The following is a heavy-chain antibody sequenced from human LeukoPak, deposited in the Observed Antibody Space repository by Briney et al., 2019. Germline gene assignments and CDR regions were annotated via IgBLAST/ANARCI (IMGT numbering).Heavy chain of an antibody. J-gene: IGHJ6*02. CDR2: ISYDGSNK. Sequence: GGSLRLSCAASGFTFSSYAMHWVRQAPGKGLEWVAVISYDGSNKYYADSVKGRFTISRDNSKNTLYLQMNSLRAEDTAVYYCARESYPYGMDVWGQGTTVTVSS. V-gene: IGHV3-30*14. D-gene: IGHD3-10*01. CDR1: GFTFSSYA. CDR3: ARESYPYGMDV.